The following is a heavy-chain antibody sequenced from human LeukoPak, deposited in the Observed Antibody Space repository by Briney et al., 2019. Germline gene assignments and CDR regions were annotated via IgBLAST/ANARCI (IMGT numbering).Heavy chain of an antibody. J-gene: IGHJ5*02. V-gene: IGHV1-2*02. Sequence: ASVKVSCKASGYTFTGSYMHWVRQAPGQGLEWMGWINPNSGGTNYAQKFQGRVTMTRDTSISTAYMELSRLRSDDTAVYYCARVPPNEYSASRRVKGTSSANWFDPWGQGTLVTVSS. D-gene: IGHD1-26*01. CDR2: INPNSGGT. CDR3: ARVPPNEYSASRRVKGTSSANWFDP. CDR1: GYTFTGSY.